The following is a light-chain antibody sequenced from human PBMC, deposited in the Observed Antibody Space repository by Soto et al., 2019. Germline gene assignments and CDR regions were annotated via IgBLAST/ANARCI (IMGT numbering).Light chain of an antibody. CDR1: QSVRTK. CDR2: GAS. V-gene: IGKV3D-15*01. J-gene: IGKJ5*01. CDR3: QQYNKWPAEIT. Sequence: ETGITQSPAPLSGSPGERATLSCRSSQSVRTKLAWYQQKPGQAPRLLIYGASSRATGIPARFSGSGSGTEFTLTISSLQSEDSGFYYCQQYNKWPAEITLGQGTRLEIK.